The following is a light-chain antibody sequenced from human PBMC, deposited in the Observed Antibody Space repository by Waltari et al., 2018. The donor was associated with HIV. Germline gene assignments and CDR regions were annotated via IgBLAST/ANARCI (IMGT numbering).Light chain of an antibody. Sequence: DIQLTQSPSPLSASVGDRVTIHCRASQTNGDYVNWYQKKPRKPPKVLLYSATSVQPGVPSRFSGSGSVTDFALTISSLQPEDLAIYYCDQIYTFPLFSFCPGTKVEIK. CDR1: QTNGDY. CDR3: DQIYTFPLFS. J-gene: IGKJ3*01. CDR2: SAT. V-gene: IGKV1-39*01.